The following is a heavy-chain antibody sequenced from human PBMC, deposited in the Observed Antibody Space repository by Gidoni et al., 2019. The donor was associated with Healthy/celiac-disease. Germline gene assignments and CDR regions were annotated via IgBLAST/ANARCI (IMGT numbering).Heavy chain of an antibody. J-gene: IGHJ3*02. CDR3: ARGSSSWLGAFDI. V-gene: IGHV3-13*01. D-gene: IGHD6-13*01. Sequence: EVQLVESGGGLVQPGGSLRLPCAASAFTFSSYDMHWVRQATGKGLAWVSAIGTAGDTYYPGAVKGRFTISRENAKNSLYLQMNSLRAGDTAVYYCARGSSSWLGAFDIWGQGTMVTVSS. CDR2: IGTAGDT. CDR1: AFTFSSYD.